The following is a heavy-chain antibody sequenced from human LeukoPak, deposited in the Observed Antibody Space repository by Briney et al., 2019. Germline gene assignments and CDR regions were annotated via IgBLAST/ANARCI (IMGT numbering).Heavy chain of an antibody. J-gene: IGHJ4*02. CDR3: ARIPASSGWYYFDY. D-gene: IGHD6-19*01. V-gene: IGHV2-70*11. CDR2: IDWGDDK. Sequence: GSGPTLVNPTQTLTLTCTFSGFSLSTSGMCVSWIRQPPGKALEWLARIDWGDDKYYSTSLKTRLTVSKDTSKNQVVLTMTNMDPVDTATYYCARIPASSGWYYFDYWGQGTLVTVSS. CDR1: GFSLSTSGMC.